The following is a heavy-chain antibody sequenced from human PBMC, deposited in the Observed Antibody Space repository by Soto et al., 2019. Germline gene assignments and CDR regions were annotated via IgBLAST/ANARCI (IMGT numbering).Heavy chain of an antibody. CDR2: IYWDDDK. CDR3: AHRRYCSRTTCHFDY. Sequence: QITLKESGPALVKPTQTLTLTCSFSGFSLNTAEVGVGWFRQPPGKALEWLALIYWDDDKRYSPSLKSRLNITKDTSKDQVGRTATGMDPGDTATYYCAHRRYCSRTTCHFDYWGQGTLVTVSA. CDR1: GFSLNTAEVG. D-gene: IGHD2-2*01. J-gene: IGHJ4*02. V-gene: IGHV2-5*02.